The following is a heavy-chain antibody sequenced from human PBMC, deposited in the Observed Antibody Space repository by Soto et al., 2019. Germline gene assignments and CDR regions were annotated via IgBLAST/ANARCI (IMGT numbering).Heavy chain of an antibody. D-gene: IGHD1-26*01. J-gene: IGHJ4*02. V-gene: IGHV4-30-4*03. CDR2: IYFSGTT. Sequence: VQLQESGPGLVRPSETLSLTCTVSGGSISSGNFYWSWIRQPPGKGLEWIGYIYFSGTTSYSPSLKSRLTISIITSNNPMSHKLTSVTSVAAAVKDGAHGSHGGNTYFDLWGQGALVTVSS. CDR1: GGSISSGNFY. CDR3: AHGSHGGNTYFDL.